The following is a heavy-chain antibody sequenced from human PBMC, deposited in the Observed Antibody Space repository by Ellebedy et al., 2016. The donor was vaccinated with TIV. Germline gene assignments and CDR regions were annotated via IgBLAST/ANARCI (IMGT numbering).Heavy chain of an antibody. CDR2: INPSGGST. D-gene: IGHD6-19*01. CDR1: GYTFTSYY. J-gene: IGHJ5*02. CDR3: ARSHSSGWLDGDNWFDP. V-gene: IGHV1-46*01. Sequence: ASVKVSXKASGYTFTSYYMHWVRQAPGQGLEWMGIINPSGGSTSYAQKFQGRVTMTRDTSTSTAYMELSRLRSDDTAVYYCARSHSSGWLDGDNWFDPWGQGTLVTVSS.